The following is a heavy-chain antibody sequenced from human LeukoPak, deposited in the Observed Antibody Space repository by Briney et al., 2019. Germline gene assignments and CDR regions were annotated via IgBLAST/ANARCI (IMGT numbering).Heavy chain of an antibody. CDR3: ARDRLSVL. D-gene: IGHD2/OR15-2a*01. CDR2: IYSGGRT. CDR1: GFTFSSNY. V-gene: IGHV3-53*01. J-gene: IGHJ4*02. Sequence: PGGSLRLSCAASGFTFSSNYMSWVRQAPGKGLEWVSVIYSGGRTYYADSVKGRFTISKDKSKNMLYLQMNSLRAEDTAVYYCARDRLSVLWGQGTLVTVSS.